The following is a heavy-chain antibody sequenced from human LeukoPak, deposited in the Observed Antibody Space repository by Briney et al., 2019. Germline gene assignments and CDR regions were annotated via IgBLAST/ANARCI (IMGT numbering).Heavy chain of an antibody. CDR2: ISGSSSTI. V-gene: IGHV3-48*01. Sequence: GGSLRLSCAASGFTFSRYSMNWVRQAPGKGLEWVSYISGSSSTIYYADSVKGRFTISRDNAKNSLYLQMNSLRAEDTAVYYCARDSGQYYFDYWGQGTLVTVSS. D-gene: IGHD1-26*01. CDR1: GFTFSRYS. J-gene: IGHJ4*02. CDR3: ARDSGQYYFDY.